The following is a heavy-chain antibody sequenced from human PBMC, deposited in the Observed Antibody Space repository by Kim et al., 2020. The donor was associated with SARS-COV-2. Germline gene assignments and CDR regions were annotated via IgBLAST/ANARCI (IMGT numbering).Heavy chain of an antibody. V-gene: IGHV4-61*01. Sequence: SETLSLTCTVSGGSVSSGSYYWSWIRQPPGKGLEWIGYIYYSGSTNYNPSLKSRVTISVDTSKNQFSLKLSSVTAADTAVYYCARHYYGSGSYYSWFDPWGQGTLVTLSS. CDR3: ARHYYGSGSYYSWFDP. CDR1: GGSVSSGSYY. D-gene: IGHD3-10*01. CDR2: IYYSGST. J-gene: IGHJ5*02.